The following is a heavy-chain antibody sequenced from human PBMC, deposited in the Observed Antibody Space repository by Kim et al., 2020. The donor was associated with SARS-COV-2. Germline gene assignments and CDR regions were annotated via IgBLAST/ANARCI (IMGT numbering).Heavy chain of an antibody. V-gene: IGHV4-59*08. CDR2: IYYSGST. CDR1: GGSISSYY. Sequence: SETLSLICTVSGGSISSYYWSWIRQPPGKGLEWIGYIYYSGSTNYNPSLKSRVTISVDTSKNQFSLKLSSVTAADTAVYYCARFARAYYYDSSGYYFDYWGQGTLVTVSS. J-gene: IGHJ4*02. D-gene: IGHD3-22*01. CDR3: ARFARAYYYDSSGYYFDY.